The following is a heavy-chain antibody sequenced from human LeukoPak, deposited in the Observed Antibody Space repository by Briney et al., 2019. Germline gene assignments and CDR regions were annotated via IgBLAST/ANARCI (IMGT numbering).Heavy chain of an antibody. CDR3: GRAPRPVAWNWFDP. V-gene: IGHV3-49*03. D-gene: IGHD2-15*01. CDR1: GLTFAAYA. Sequence: GGSLRLSCKPLGLTFAAYALSWFRQPPGKGREWEGFIRSTAYGGKTEYAASVKGRFTISRDDSKSIAYLQMNSLKTDDTAVYYCGRAPRPVAWNWFDPWGQGTLVTVSS. CDR2: IRSTAYGGKT. J-gene: IGHJ5*02.